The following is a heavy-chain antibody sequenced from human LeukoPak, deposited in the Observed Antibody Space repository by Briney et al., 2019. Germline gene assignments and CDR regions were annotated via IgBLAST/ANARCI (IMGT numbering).Heavy chain of an antibody. CDR3: CDGMDV. Sequence: PGGSLRLSCAASGFTVSSNYMSWVRQAPGKGLEWVAAINGTGSTTYHADSVKGRFTISRDNSKNTLYLQMNSLRSEGTATYYCCDGMDVWGQGTTVAVSS. V-gene: IGHV3-23*01. CDR1: GFTVSSNY. CDR2: INGTGSTT. J-gene: IGHJ6*02.